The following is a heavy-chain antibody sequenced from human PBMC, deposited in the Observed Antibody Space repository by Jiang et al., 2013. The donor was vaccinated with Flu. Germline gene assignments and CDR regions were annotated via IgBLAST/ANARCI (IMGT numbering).Heavy chain of an antibody. V-gene: IGHV3-48*01. CDR3: ARWGSGSPYYFDY. J-gene: IGHJ4*02. Sequence: QLVESGGGLVQPGGSLRLSCAASGFTFSSYSMNWVRQAPGKGLEWVSYITSSSSTIYYADSVKGRFTNSRDNAKNSLYLQMNSLRAEDTAVYYCARWGSGSPYYFDYWGQGTLVTVSS. CDR1: GFTFSSYS. D-gene: IGHD6-19*01. CDR2: ITSSSSTI.